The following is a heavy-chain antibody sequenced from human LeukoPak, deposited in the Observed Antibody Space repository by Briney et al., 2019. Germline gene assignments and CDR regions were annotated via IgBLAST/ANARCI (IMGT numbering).Heavy chain of an antibody. V-gene: IGHV3-72*01. CDR3: ARNSFRLGDY. CDR1: GFTLSDFY. D-gene: IGHD3-10*01. CDR2: IRNKLNSDTT. J-gene: IGHJ4*02. Sequence: GESLRLSCAASGFTLSDFYMDWVRQAPGKGLEWVGRIRNKLNSDTTEYAASVKDRFTISRDDSKKSLHLQMNSLKTEDTAVYYCARNSFRLGDYWGQGTLVTVSA.